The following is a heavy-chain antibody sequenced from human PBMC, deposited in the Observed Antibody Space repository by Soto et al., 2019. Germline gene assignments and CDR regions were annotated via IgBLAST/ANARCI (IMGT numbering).Heavy chain of an antibody. J-gene: IGHJ4*02. CDR3: AKDHHLATNYDILTGPFDY. Sequence: PGGSLRLSCAASGFTFSSYGMHWVRQAPGKGLEWVAVISYDGSNKYYADSVKGRFTISRDNSKNTLYLQMNSLRAEDTAVYYCAKDHHLATNYDILTGPFDYWGQGTLVTVSS. V-gene: IGHV3-30*18. CDR2: ISYDGSNK. D-gene: IGHD3-9*01. CDR1: GFTFSSYG.